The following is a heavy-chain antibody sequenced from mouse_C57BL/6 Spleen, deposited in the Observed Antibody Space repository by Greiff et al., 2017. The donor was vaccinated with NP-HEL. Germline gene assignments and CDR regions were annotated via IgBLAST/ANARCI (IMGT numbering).Heavy chain of an antibody. Sequence: QVQLKESGPGLVAPSQSLSLTCTVSGFSFTSYGVHWVRQPPGKGLEWLVVIWSDGSTTYNSALKSSLSISKDNSKSQVFRKMNRHQTDDTAMDYGARHGGGNRDAMDDWGQGTSVTVSS. V-gene: IGHV2-6-1*01. CDR1: GFSFTSYG. CDR2: IWSDGST. J-gene: IGHJ4*01. CDR3: ARHGGGNRDAMDD. D-gene: IGHD2-1*01.